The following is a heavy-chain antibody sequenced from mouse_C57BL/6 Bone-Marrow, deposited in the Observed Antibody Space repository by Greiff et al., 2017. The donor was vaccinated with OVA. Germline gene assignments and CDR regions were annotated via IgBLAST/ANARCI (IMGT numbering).Heavy chain of an antibody. CDR3: ARELGDWYFDV. D-gene: IGHD4-1*01. CDR1: GYTFTSYW. V-gene: IGHV1-50*01. J-gene: IGHJ1*03. Sequence: VQLQQPGAELVKPGASVKLSCKASGYTFTSYWMQWVKQRPGQGLEWIGEIDPSDSYTNYNQKFKGKATLTVDTSSSTAYMQLRSLTSEDSAVYYCARELGDWYFDVWGTGTTVTVSS. CDR2: IDPSDSYT.